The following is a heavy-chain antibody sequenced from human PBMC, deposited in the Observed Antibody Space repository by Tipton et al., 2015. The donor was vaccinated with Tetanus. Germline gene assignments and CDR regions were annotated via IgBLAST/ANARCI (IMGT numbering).Heavy chain of an antibody. CDR3: ARAPMVRGVIRSSP. J-gene: IGHJ5*02. V-gene: IGHV4-34*01. Sequence: TLSLTCTVSGGSISGYYWSWIRQPPGKGLEWIGEINHSGSTNYNPSLKSRVTISVDTSKNQFSLKLSSVTAADTAVYYCARAPMVRGVIRSSPWGQGTLATVSS. D-gene: IGHD3-10*01. CDR1: GGSISGYY. CDR2: INHSGST.